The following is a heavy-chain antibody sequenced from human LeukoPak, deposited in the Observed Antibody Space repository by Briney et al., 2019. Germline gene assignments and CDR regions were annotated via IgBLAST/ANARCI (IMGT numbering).Heavy chain of an antibody. D-gene: IGHD4-17*01. CDR2: IYSGGST. V-gene: IGHV3-53*01. Sequence: GGSLRLSCAASGFTVSSNYMSWVRQAPGKGLEWVSVIYSGGSTYYADSVKGRFTISRDYSKNTLYLQMNRLRAEDTAVYYCAWVASYGDHANYYYYYMDVWGKGTTVTISS. J-gene: IGHJ6*03. CDR1: GFTVSSNY. CDR3: AWVASYGDHANYYYYYMDV.